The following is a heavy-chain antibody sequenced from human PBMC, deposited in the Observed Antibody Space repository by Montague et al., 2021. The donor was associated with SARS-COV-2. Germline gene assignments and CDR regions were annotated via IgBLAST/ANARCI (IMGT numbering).Heavy chain of an antibody. J-gene: IGHJ5*02. D-gene: IGHD1-1*01. CDR1: GGSISRYY. CDR3: ARQLKISLLYRLDH. V-gene: IGHV4-59*01. Sequence: SETLSLTCAVSGGSISRYYWMWIRQPPGKGLQWIGWIYDGGVTAFNPSLKGRVTSSLDTSKSQFSLNLTSVTAADTAIYYCARQLKISLLYRLDHWGQGTLVTVSS. CDR2: IYDGGVT.